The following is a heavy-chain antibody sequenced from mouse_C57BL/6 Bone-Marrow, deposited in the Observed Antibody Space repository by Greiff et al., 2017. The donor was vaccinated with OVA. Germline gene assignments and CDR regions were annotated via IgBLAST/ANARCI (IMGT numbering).Heavy chain of an antibody. CDR1: GFSFNTYA. D-gene: IGHD2-3*01. Sequence: CGGLVQPKGSLKLSCAASGFSFNTYAMNSVRQAPGKGLEWVARIRSKSNNYATYYADSVKDRFTISRDYSESMLYLQMNNLKTEDTAMYYCVRHDVYWYFDVWGTGSTVTVSS. J-gene: IGHJ1*03. V-gene: IGHV10-1*01. CDR2: IRSKSNNYAT. CDR3: VRHDVYWYFDV.